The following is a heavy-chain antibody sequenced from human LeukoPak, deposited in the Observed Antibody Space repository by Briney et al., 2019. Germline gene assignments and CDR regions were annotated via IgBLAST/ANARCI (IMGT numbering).Heavy chain of an antibody. CDR1: GGSISSHY. V-gene: IGHV4-59*11. CDR2: IYYSGST. J-gene: IGHJ6*03. CDR3: AREWRYYYYYYMDV. D-gene: IGHD5-24*01. Sequence: PSETLSLTCTVSGGSISSHYWSWIRQPPGKGLEWIGYIYYSGSTNYNPSLKSRVTISVDTSKNQFSLKLSSVTAADTAVYYCAREWRYYYYYYMDVWGKGTTVTVSS.